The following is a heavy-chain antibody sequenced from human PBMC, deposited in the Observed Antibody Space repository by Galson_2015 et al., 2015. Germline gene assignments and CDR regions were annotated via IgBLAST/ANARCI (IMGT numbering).Heavy chain of an antibody. J-gene: IGHJ3*02. D-gene: IGHD2-2*02. CDR2: ISSSSGYI. CDR1: GFTFSSYG. Sequence: SLRLSCAASGFTFSSYGMNWVRQAPGQGLEWVSSISSSSGYIYYADSVKGRFTISRDNAKNSLYLQMNSLRAEDTAVYYCARGRYCSSTSCYIRAFDIWGQGTMVTVSS. CDR3: ARGRYCSSTSCYIRAFDI. V-gene: IGHV3-21*01.